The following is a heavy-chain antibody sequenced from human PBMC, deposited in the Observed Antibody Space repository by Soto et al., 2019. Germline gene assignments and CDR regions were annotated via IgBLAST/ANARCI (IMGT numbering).Heavy chain of an antibody. Sequence: PGGSLRLSCAASGFIFSDYYMSWVRQAPGRGLEWLSDISSSGHTQFYADSVKGRFTVSRDNAKNFLYLQVNDLRADDTAVYYCGRGADPPDYWGQGTLVTVSS. CDR1: GFIFSDYY. J-gene: IGHJ4*02. CDR3: GRGADPPDY. V-gene: IGHV3-11*01. CDR2: ISSSGHTQ.